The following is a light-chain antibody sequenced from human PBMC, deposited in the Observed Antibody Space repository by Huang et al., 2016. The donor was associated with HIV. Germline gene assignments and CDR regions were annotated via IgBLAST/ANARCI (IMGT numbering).Light chain of an antibody. CDR3: QQYYSIPWT. CDR1: QSVLYISNNKNY. V-gene: IGKV4-1*01. Sequence: DIVMTQSPDSLAVSLVERATIDCKSSQSVLYISNNKNYLAWYQQQSGPSPKLLIYWVATLEAGVPARFSGSGSGTDFTLTICSLQAEDVAFYFCQQYYSIPWTFGQGTKVEVK. J-gene: IGKJ1*01. CDR2: WVA.